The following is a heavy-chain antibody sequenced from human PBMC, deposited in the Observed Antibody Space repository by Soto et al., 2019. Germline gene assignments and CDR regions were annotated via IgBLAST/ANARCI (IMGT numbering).Heavy chain of an antibody. D-gene: IGHD2-2*01. CDR3: ARSQGSSTSLEIYYYYYYGMDC. V-gene: IGHV1-69*01. J-gene: IGHJ6*02. CDR2: IIPISGTA. CDR1: GGTFSSYA. Sequence: QVQLVQSGAEVKKPGSSVKVSCKASGGTFSSYAISWVRQAPGQGLEWMGGIIPISGTANYAQKFQGRVTITADESTSTSYMERSSLRSEDTAVYYCARSQGSSTSLEIYYYYYYGMDCWGQGTTVTVSS.